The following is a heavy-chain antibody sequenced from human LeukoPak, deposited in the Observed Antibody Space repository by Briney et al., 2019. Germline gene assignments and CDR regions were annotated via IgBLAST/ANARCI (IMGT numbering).Heavy chain of an antibody. CDR1: GFTFRSYW. D-gene: IGHD7-27*01. V-gene: IGHV3-74*01. CDR3: ARLTAYYFDY. J-gene: IGHJ4*02. Sequence: TGGSLRLSCEASGFTFRSYWMHWVRQAPGKGLVWVSRINGDGSSASYADSVKGRFTISRDNAKNTVYLQMTSLRAEDTAMYYCARLTAYYFDYWGQGTLVPVPS. CDR2: INGDGSSA.